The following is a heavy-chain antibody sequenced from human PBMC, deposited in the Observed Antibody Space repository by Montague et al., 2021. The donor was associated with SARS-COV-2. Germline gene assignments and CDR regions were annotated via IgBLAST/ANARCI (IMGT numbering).Heavy chain of an antibody. Sequence: SETLSLTCTVSGASITTYYWSWIRQSAGKGLEWIGRIHTSGNTNYNPTLRSRVTMSVDTSKNQFSLKLNSVTAADTAVYYCAREATSWFGELMGVWFDPWGQGTLVPVSS. CDR3: AREATSWFGELMGVWFDP. V-gene: IGHV4-4*07. CDR1: GASITTYY. D-gene: IGHD3-10*01. CDR2: IHTSGNT. J-gene: IGHJ5*02.